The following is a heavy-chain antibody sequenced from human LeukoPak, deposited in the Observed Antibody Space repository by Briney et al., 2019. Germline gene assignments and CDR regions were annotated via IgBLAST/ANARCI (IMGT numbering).Heavy chain of an antibody. CDR1: GYTFTSYY. J-gene: IGHJ4*02. CDR2: INPSGGST. D-gene: IGHD6-13*01. Sequence: GASVKVSXKASGYTFTSYYMYWVRQAPGQGLEWMGMINPSGGSTTYAQKFQGRVTMTRDTSTSTVYMELSSLRSEDTAVYYCARDVGSSSWYFDYWGQGTLVTVSS. CDR3: ARDVGSSSWYFDY. V-gene: IGHV1-46*01.